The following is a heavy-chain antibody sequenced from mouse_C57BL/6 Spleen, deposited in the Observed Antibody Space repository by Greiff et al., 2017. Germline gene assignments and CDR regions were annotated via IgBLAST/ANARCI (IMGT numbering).Heavy chain of an antibody. CDR2: LNPNYGTT. J-gene: IGHJ4*01. CDR3: AREGRSKDAMDY. D-gene: IGHD2-5*01. V-gene: IGHV1-39*01. CDR1: GYSFTDYN. Sequence: LQESGPELVKPGASVKISCKASGYSFTDYNMNWVKQSNGQSLEWIGVLNPNYGTTSYNQKFKGKATLTVDQSSSTAYMQLNSLTSEDSAVYYYAREGRSKDAMDYWGQGTSVTVSS.